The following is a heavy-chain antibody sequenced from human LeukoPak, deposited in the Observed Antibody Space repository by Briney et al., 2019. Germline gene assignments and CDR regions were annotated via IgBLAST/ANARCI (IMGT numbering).Heavy chain of an antibody. J-gene: IGHJ3*02. CDR3: ARSQGYGDYEGAFDI. Sequence: SETLSLTCTVSGGSISSYYWSWIRQPPGKGLEWIEYIYYSGSTNYNPSLKSRVTISVDTSKNQFSLKLSSVTAADTAVYYCARSQGYGDYEGAFDIWGQGTMVTVSS. D-gene: IGHD4-17*01. CDR1: GGSISSYY. V-gene: IGHV4-59*01. CDR2: IYYSGST.